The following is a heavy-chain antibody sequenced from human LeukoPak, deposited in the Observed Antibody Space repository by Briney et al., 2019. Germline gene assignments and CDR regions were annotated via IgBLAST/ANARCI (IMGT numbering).Heavy chain of an antibody. CDR1: GFTFSSHG. J-gene: IGHJ4*02. V-gene: IGHV3-30*02. CDR3: AKDPTGYYYDSSGYLLPDY. Sequence: PGRSLRLSCAASGFTFSSHGMHWVRQAPGKGLEWVAFIRYDGSNKYYADSVKGRFTISRDNSKNTLYLQMNSLRAEDTAVYYCAKDPTGYYYDSSGYLLPDYWGQGTLVTVSS. D-gene: IGHD3-22*01. CDR2: IRYDGSNK.